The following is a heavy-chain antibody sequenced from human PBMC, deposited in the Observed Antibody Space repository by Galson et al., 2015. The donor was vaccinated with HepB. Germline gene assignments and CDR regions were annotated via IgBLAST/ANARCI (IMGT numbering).Heavy chain of an antibody. CDR3: AKDQNPITMIVVVITGFDY. D-gene: IGHD3-22*01. J-gene: IGHJ4*02. CDR1: GFTFSSYA. CDR2: ISGSGGST. Sequence: SLRLSCAASGFTFSSYAMSWVRQAPGKGLEWVSAISGSGGSTYYADSVKGRFTISRDNSKNTLYLQMNSLRAEDTAVYYCAKDQNPITMIVVVITGFDYWGQGTLVTVSS. V-gene: IGHV3-23*01.